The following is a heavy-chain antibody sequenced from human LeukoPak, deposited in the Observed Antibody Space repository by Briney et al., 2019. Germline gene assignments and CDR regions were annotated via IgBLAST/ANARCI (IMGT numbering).Heavy chain of an antibody. D-gene: IGHD3-10*01. CDR3: ARHDSYIPY. CDR1: GFTFTNYA. Sequence: PGGSLRLSCAASGFTFTNYAMSWVRQAPGKGLEWVSGISDVEKIPYYSDSVKGRFTISRDNSKKTVYLQMNNLRAEDTAVYFCARHDSYIPYRGQGIPVTVSS. J-gene: IGHJ4*02. V-gene: IGHV3-23*01. CDR2: ISDVEKIP.